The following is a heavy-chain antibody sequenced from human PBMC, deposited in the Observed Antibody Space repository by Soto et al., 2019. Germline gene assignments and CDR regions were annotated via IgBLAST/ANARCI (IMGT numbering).Heavy chain of an antibody. V-gene: IGHV1-58*01. Sequence: ASVKVSCKASGFTFTNSAVQWVRQARGQRLEWIGWIVVGSGNTNYAQKFQERVTITRDMSTSTAYMELSSLRSEDTAVYYCAGAYYYDSSGWSSGFDIWG. CDR3: AGAYYYDSSGWSSGFDI. D-gene: IGHD3-22*01. J-gene: IGHJ3*02. CDR1: GFTFTNSA. CDR2: IVVGSGNT.